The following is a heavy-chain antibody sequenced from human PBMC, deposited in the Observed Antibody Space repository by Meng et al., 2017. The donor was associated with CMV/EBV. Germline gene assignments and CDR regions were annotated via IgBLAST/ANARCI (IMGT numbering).Heavy chain of an antibody. CDR3: ARESGIFGVVIISRSNWFDP. J-gene: IGHJ5*02. V-gene: IGHV1-46*01. CDR2: INPSGGST. D-gene: IGHD3-3*01. Sequence: LTSYYMHWVRQAPGQGLEWMGIINPSGGSTSYAQKFQGRVTMTRDTSTSTVYMELSSLRSEDTAVYYCARESGIFGVVIISRSNWFDPWGQGTLVTVSS. CDR1: LTSYY.